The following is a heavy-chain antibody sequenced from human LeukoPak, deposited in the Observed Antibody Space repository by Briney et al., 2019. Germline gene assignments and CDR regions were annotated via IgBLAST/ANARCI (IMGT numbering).Heavy chain of an antibody. CDR3: TKVIRGYSGSIDY. J-gene: IGHJ4*02. CDR1: GFTFSDAW. D-gene: IGHD5-12*01. V-gene: IGHV3-15*01. Sequence: GGSLRLSCAAFGFTFSDAWMSWVRQAPGKGLEWVGRIKSKNDGGTTEYAAPVRGRFTISRDDSENTLSLQMNSLKIEDTAVYYCTKVIRGYSGSIDYWGQGTLVSVSS. CDR2: IKSKNDGGTT.